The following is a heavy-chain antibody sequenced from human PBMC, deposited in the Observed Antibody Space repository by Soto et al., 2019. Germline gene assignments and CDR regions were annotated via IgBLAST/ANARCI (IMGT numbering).Heavy chain of an antibody. Sequence: QVQLQESGPGLVKPSETLSLTCTVSGGSVSSGSYYWSWIRQPPGKGLEWIGYIYYSGSTNYNPSLKSRVTISVDTSKNQFSLKLSSVTAADPAVYDWARDSSSWYGNTAYFDYWGQGTLVTVSS. CDR2: IYYSGST. CDR1: GGSVSSGSYY. V-gene: IGHV4-61*01. J-gene: IGHJ4*02. D-gene: IGHD6-13*01. CDR3: ARDSSSWYGNTAYFDY.